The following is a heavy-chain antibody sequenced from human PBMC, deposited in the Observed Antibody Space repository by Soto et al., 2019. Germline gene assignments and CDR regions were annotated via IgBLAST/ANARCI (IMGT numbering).Heavy chain of an antibody. V-gene: IGHV3-23*01. Sequence: GGSLRLSCAASGFTFISYGMSWVRQAPGKGLEWVSSISGSGGSTYYADSVKGRFTISRDSSKNTLYVQLNSLRVEDTAVYYCAKAGAYNLGWSIDYWGQGTLVTVSS. J-gene: IGHJ4*02. D-gene: IGHD3-16*01. CDR3: AKAGAYNLGWSIDY. CDR1: GFTFISYG. CDR2: ISGSGGST.